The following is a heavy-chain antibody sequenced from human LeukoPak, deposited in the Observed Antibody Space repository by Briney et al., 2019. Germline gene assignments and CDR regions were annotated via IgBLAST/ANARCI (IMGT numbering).Heavy chain of an antibody. CDR2: INHSGST. CDR3: ARGRYCSSTSCYTYNWFDP. Sequence: PSETLSLTCAVYGGSFSGYYWSWIRQPPGKGLEWIGEINHSGSTNYNPSLKSRVTISVDTSKNQFSLKLSSVTAADTAVYYCARGRYCSSTSCYTYNWFDPWGQGTLVTVSS. V-gene: IGHV4-34*01. D-gene: IGHD2-2*02. CDR1: GGSFSGYY. J-gene: IGHJ5*02.